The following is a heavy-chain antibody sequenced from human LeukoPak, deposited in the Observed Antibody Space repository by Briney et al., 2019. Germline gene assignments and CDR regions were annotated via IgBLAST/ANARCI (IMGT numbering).Heavy chain of an antibody. CDR1: GFTVSTNC. D-gene: IGHD5-18*01. CDR2: IYSGGTT. V-gene: IGHV3-53*04. CDR3: ARVDTVMAYYFDL. J-gene: IGHJ4*02. Sequence: GGSLRLSCAASGFTVSTNCMTWVRQAPGKGLEWVSTIYSGGTTYYADSVMGRFAISRHNSRNTLYLQMNSLRAEDTAVYYCARVDTVMAYYFDLWGQGTLVTVSS.